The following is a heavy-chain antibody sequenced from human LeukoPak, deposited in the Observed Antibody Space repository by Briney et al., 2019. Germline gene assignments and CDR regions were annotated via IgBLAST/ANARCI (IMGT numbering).Heavy chain of an antibody. CDR1: GDSISSGSYY. J-gene: IGHJ4*02. CDR3: ARVGRFRSGGLDY. D-gene: IGHD2-21*01. Sequence: PSQTLSLTCTVSGDSISSGSYYWRWIRQRPGKGLEWIGYIYYSGSTYYNPSLNRRITISVDTSKNQFSLRLSSVTAADTAVYYCARVGRFRSGGLDYWGQGMLVTVSS. V-gene: IGHV4-31*03. CDR2: IYYSGST.